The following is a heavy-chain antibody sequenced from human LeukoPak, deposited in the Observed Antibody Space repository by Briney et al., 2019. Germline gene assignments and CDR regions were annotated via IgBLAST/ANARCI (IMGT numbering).Heavy chain of an antibody. J-gene: IGHJ3*02. CDR2: IYYSGST. D-gene: IGHD4-17*01. Sequence: PSETLSLTCFVSGGSISSGGDYWRWIRQHPGKGLEWIGYIYYSGSTNYNPSLKSRVTISVDTSKNQFSLKLSSVTAADTAVYYCASQYGDYGVFDIWGQGTMVTVSS. CDR3: ASQYGDYGVFDI. CDR1: GGSISSGGDY. V-gene: IGHV4-61*08.